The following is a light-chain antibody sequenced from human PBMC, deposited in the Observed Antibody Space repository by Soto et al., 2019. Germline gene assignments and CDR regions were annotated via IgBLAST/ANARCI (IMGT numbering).Light chain of an antibody. J-gene: IGLJ3*02. CDR1: SSDVGGYNY. V-gene: IGLV2-14*01. CDR2: DVS. CDR3: SSYTSSSPLETV. Sequence: QSVLTQPASVSGSPGQSITISCTGTSSDVGGYNYVSWYQQHPGKAPKLMIYDVSNRPSGVSNRFSGSKSGNTASLTISGLQAEDEADYYCSSYTSSSPLETVFGGGTQLTVL.